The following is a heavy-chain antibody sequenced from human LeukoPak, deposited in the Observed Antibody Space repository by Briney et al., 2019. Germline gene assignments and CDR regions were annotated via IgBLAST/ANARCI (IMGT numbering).Heavy chain of an antibody. CDR2: ISSSSSYI. J-gene: IGHJ3*02. D-gene: IGHD2-15*01. V-gene: IGHV3-21*01. CDR3: ARPAPSSPNAFDI. CDR1: GLTFSSYS. Sequence: PGGSLRLSCAASGLTFSSYSMNWVRQAPGKGLEWVSSISSSSSYIYYADSVKGRFTISRDNAKNSLYLQMNSLRAEDTAVYYCARPAPSSPNAFDIWGQGTMVTVSS.